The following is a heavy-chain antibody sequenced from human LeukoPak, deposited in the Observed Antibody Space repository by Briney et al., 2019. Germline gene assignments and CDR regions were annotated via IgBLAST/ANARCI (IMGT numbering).Heavy chain of an antibody. CDR1: GFTVSSNY. CDR3: ARDGTAVKFDY. V-gene: IGHV3-53*01. CDR2: IYSGGST. D-gene: IGHD6-13*01. J-gene: IGHJ4*02. Sequence: GGSLRLSCAASGFTVSSNYMSWVRQAPGKGLEWVSVIYSGGSTYYADSVKGRFTISRDNAKNSLYLQMNSLRAEDTAVYYCARDGTAVKFDYWGQGTLVTVSS.